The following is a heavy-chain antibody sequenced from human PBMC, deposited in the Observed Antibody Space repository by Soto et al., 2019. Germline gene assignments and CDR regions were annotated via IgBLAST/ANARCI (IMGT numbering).Heavy chain of an antibody. V-gene: IGHV4-31*03. J-gene: IGHJ4*01. CDR3: ARVRGVGPLVD. Sequence: SDTLSLTCTVSGGSISSGGYYWSWIRQHPGKGLEWIGYIYYSGSTYYNPSLKSRVTISVDTSKNQFSLKLTSVTAADTAVYFCARVRGVGPLVDWGQGTLVTVSS. D-gene: IGHD3-16*01. CDR2: IYYSGST. CDR1: GGSISSGGYY.